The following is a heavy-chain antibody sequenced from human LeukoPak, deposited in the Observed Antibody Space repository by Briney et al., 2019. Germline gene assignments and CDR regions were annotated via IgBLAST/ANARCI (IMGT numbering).Heavy chain of an antibody. J-gene: IGHJ4*02. Sequence: PGGSLRLSCAASGFTFSSYWMTWVRQAPGRGLEWVATIQQDGSKKNYVDSVRGRFTISRDNAKNSLYLQMNSLRAEDTAVYYCATPLDYYDSSGYHQGGDWGQGTLVTVSS. CDR2: IQQDGSKK. V-gene: IGHV3-7*03. D-gene: IGHD3-22*01. CDR3: ATPLDYYDSSGYHQGGD. CDR1: GFTFSSYW.